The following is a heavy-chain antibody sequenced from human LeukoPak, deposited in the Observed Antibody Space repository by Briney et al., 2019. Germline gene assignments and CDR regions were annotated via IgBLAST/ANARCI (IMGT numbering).Heavy chain of an antibody. Sequence: GGSLRLSCAASGFTFSSYEMNWVRQAPGKGLEWVSYISSSGSTIYYADSVKGRFTISRDNAKNSLYLQMNSLRAEDTAVYYCARSDFYGDYPIDYWGQGTLVTVSS. J-gene: IGHJ4*02. D-gene: IGHD4-17*01. CDR2: ISSSGSTI. V-gene: IGHV3-48*03. CDR1: GFTFSSYE. CDR3: ARSDFYGDYPIDY.